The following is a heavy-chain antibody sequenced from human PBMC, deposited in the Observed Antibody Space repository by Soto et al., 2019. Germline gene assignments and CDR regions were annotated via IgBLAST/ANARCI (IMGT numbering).Heavy chain of an antibody. Sequence: PGGSLRLSCAASGFTFSSYAMHWVRQAPGKGLEWVVVISYDGSNKYYADSVKGRFTIPRDNSKNTLYLQMNSLRAEDTAVYYCAKINSPPYDSSGYYYFDYWGQGTLVTVSS. V-gene: IGHV3-30-3*02. D-gene: IGHD3-22*01. J-gene: IGHJ4*02. CDR2: ISYDGSNK. CDR3: AKINSPPYDSSGYYYFDY. CDR1: GFTFSSYA.